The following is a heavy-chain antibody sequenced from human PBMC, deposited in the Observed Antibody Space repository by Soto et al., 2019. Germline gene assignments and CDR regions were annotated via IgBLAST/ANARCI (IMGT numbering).Heavy chain of an antibody. CDR3: ARGSAITYDFWSGLMTPWYFDL. CDR1: GFTFSSYW. J-gene: IGHJ2*01. D-gene: IGHD3-3*01. CDR2: IKQDGSEK. V-gene: IGHV3-7*01. Sequence: GGSLRLSCAASGFTFSSYWMSWVRQAPGKGLEWVANIKQDGSEKYYVDSVKGRFTISRDNAKNSLYLQMNSLRAEDTAVYYCARGSAITYDFWSGLMTPWYFDLWGRGTLVTVSS.